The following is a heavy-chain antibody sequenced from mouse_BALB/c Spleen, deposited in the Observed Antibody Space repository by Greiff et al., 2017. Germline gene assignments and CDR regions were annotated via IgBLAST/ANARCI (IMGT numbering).Heavy chain of an antibody. CDR1: GYAFSSYW. CDR3: ARLVAMDY. V-gene: IGHV1-80*01. J-gene: IGHJ4*01. CDR2: IYPGDGDT. Sequence: QVQLQQSGAELVRPGSSVKISCKASGYAFSSYWMNWVKQRPGQGLEWIGQIYPGDGDTNYNGKFKGKATLTADKSSSTAYMQLSSLTSEDSAVYFCARLVAMDYWGQGTSVTVSS.